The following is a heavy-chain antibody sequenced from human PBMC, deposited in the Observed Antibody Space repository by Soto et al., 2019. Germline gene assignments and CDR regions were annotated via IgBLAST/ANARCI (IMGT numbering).Heavy chain of an antibody. CDR2: IKSKIDGGTT. D-gene: IGHD1-20*01. V-gene: IGHV3-15*01. J-gene: IGHJ6*02. Sequence: GGSLRLSCAASGFTFSDAWMSWVRQAPGKGLEWIGRIKSKIDGGTTDYAAPVKGRFTISRDDSKNTLFLQMNSLKTEDTAVYSCTTASAYNWKRFHSYYYGMDVWGQGTTVTVSS. CDR3: TTASAYNWKRFHSYYYGMDV. CDR1: GFTFSDAW.